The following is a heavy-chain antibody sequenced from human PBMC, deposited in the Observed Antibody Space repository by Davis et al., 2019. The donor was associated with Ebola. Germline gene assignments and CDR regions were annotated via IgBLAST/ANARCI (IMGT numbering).Heavy chain of an antibody. CDR2: IIPIFGTA. CDR1: GGTFSSYA. J-gene: IGHJ6*02. V-gene: IGHV1-69*13. CDR3: ARALDRYCSGGSCTYYYYYGMDV. Sequence: SVKVSCKASGGTFSSYAISWVRQAPGQGLEWMGGIIPIFGTANYAQKFQGRVTITADESTSTAYMELSSLRSEDTAVYYCARALDRYCSGGSCTYYYYYGMDVWGQGTTVTVSS. D-gene: IGHD2-15*01.